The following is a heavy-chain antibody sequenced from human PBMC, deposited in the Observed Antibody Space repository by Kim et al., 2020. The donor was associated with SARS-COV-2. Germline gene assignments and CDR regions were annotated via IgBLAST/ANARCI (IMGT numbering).Heavy chain of an antibody. CDR1: GFTFGDYA. D-gene: IGHD6-19*01. CDR2: IRSKAYGGTT. J-gene: IGHJ4*02. V-gene: IGHV3-49*03. CDR3: TRDSSPQYSSGWYLYRWGDY. Sequence: GGSLRLSCTASGFTFGDYAMSWFRQAPGKGLEWVGFIRSKAYGGTTEYAASVKGRFTISRDDSKSIAYLQMNSLKTEDTAVYYCTRDSSPQYSSGWYLYRWGDYWGQGTLVTVSS.